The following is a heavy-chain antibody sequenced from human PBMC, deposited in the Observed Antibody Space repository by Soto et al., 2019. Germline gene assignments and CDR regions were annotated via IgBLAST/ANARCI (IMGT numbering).Heavy chain of an antibody. CDR1: GFSLTKRGVG. CDR2: IYWDDDK. V-gene: IGHV2-5*02. D-gene: IGHD2-21*01. J-gene: IGHJ6*02. CDR3: THSSLEIATIRRNQNYYGMDV. Sequence: QITLKESGPPLMKPTQTLTLTCTFSGFSLTKRGVGVGWIRQPPGKALECLAFIYWDDDKRYSPSLKSRLTITKDTSRNQVVLTMTNMDPVDTATYYCTHSSLEIATIRRNQNYYGMDVWGQGTTVTVSS.